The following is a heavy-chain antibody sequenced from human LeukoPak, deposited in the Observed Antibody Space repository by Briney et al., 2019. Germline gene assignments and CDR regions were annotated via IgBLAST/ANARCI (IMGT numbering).Heavy chain of an antibody. J-gene: IGHJ4*02. CDR2: IYHSGST. CDR3: ARGLPVTDY. Sequence: SETLSLTCAVSGGSISSGGYSWSWIRQPPGKGLEWIGYIYHSGSTYYNPSLKSRVTISVDRSKNQFSLKLSSVTAADTAVYYCARGLPVTDYWGQGTLVTVSS. V-gene: IGHV4-30-2*01. CDR1: GGSISSGGYS.